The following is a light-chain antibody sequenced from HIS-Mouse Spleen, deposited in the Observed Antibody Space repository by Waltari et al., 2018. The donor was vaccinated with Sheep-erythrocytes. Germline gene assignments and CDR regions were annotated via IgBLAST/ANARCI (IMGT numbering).Light chain of an antibody. Sequence: QSALPQPPSVSGSPGQSVTISCTGTSRDVGGYHYFSRYQQHPGKAPKLMIYDVSKRPSGVPDRFSGSKSGNTASLTISGLQAEDEADYYCCSYAGSYNHVFATGTKVTVL. CDR1: SRDVGGYHY. V-gene: IGLV2-11*01. CDR3: CSYAGSYNHV. CDR2: DVS. J-gene: IGLJ1*01.